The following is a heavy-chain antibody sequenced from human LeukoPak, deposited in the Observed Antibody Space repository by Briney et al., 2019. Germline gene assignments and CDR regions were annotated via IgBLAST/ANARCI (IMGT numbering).Heavy chain of an antibody. CDR1: GFTFDDYG. J-gene: IGHJ3*02. V-gene: IGHV3-20*04. CDR3: ARESYYYDSSGYYSKSKRGAFDI. D-gene: IGHD3-22*01. Sequence: PGGSLRLSCAASGFTFDDYGMSWVRQAPGKGLEWVSGINWNGGSTGYADSVKGRFTISRDNAKNSLYLQMNSLRAGDTAVYYCARESYYYDSSGYYSKSKRGAFDIWGQGTMVTVSS. CDR2: INWNGGST.